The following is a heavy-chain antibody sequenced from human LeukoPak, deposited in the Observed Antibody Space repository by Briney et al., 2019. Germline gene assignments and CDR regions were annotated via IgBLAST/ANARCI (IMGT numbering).Heavy chain of an antibody. CDR2: ISSSSSYI. V-gene: IGHV3-21*01. J-gene: IGHJ4*02. D-gene: IGHD1-26*01. Sequence: PGGSLRLSCAASGFTFSSYSMNWVRQAPGKGLEWVSSISSSSSYIYYADSVKGRFTTSRDNAKNSLYLQMNSLRAEDTAVYYCARAEGSGSFYYFDYWGQGTLVTVSS. CDR3: ARAEGSGSFYYFDY. CDR1: GFTFSSYS.